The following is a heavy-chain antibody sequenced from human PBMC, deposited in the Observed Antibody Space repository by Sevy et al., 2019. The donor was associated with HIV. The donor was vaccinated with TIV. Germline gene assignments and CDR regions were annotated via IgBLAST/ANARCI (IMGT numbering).Heavy chain of an antibody. CDR1: GYTFTSYG. CDR2: ISAYNGNT. D-gene: IGHD3-22*01. CDR3: ARGGRRGDYYDTFDY. Sequence: ASVKVSCKASGYTFTSYGISWVRQAPGQGLEWMGWISAYNGNTNYVQKLQGRVTMTTDTSTSTAYMELRSLRSDDTAVYYCARGGRRGDYYDTFDYWGQGTLVTVSS. J-gene: IGHJ4*02. V-gene: IGHV1-18*01.